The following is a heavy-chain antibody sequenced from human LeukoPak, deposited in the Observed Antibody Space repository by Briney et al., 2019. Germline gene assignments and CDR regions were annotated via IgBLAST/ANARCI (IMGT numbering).Heavy chain of an antibody. CDR2: INPNSGGT. Sequence: ASVKVSCKASGYTFTGYYMHWVRQAPGQGLEWMGRINPNSGGTNYAQKFQGRVTMTRDTSISTAYMELSSLRSEDTAVYYCARYHDSSGFDYWGQGTLVTVSS. D-gene: IGHD3-22*01. V-gene: IGHV1-2*06. CDR1: GYTFTGYY. CDR3: ARYHDSSGFDY. J-gene: IGHJ4*02.